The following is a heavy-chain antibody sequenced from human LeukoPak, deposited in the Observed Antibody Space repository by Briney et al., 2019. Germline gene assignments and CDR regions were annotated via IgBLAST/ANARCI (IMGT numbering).Heavy chain of an antibody. CDR1: GGSISSGSYY. CDR2: IYTSGST. CDR3: ARGGYYGSGNDFRFDP. Sequence: SETLSLTCTVSGGSISSGSYYWSWIRQPAGKGLEWIGRIYTSGSTNYKPSLKSRVTISVDTSKNQFSLKLNSVTAADTAVYYCARGGYYGSGNDFRFDPWGQGTLVTVSS. J-gene: IGHJ5*02. V-gene: IGHV4-61*02. D-gene: IGHD3-10*01.